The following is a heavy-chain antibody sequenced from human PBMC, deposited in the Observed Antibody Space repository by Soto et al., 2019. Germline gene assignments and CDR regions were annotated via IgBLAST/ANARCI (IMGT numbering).Heavy chain of an antibody. V-gene: IGHV1-3*01. J-gene: IGHJ5*02. Sequence: QVQLVQSGAEVKKPGASVKVSCKASGYTFTSYAMNWVRQAPGQRLEWMGWINAGNGNTKYSQKFQGRVTITRDTSASTAYMELSSLRSEDTDGYYCARGFRGGDAEWFDPWGQGTMVTVSS. D-gene: IGHD2-21*02. CDR3: ARGFRGGDAEWFDP. CDR2: INAGNGNT. CDR1: GYTFTSYA.